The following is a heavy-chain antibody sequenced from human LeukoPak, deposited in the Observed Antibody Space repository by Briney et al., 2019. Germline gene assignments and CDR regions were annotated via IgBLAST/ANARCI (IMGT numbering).Heavy chain of an antibody. V-gene: IGHV3-53*01. J-gene: IGHJ4*02. CDR2: IYSGGNT. Sequence: PGGSLRLSSAASGFTFSSYSMNWVRQAPGKGLEWVSFIYSGGNTHYSDSVKGRFTISRDNSKNTLYLQMNSLRAEDTAVYYCARRAGEYSHPYDYWGQGTLVTVSS. CDR1: GFTFSSYS. CDR3: ARRAGEYSHPYDY. D-gene: IGHD4-17*01.